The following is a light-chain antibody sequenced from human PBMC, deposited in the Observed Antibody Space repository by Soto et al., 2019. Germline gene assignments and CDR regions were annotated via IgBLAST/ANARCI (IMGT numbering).Light chain of an antibody. CDR3: SSYTSSSTPIYV. CDR1: SSDVVGCNY. Sequence: QSALTQPASVSGSPGQSITISCTGTSSDVVGCNYVSWYQQHPGKAPKLMIYDVSNRPSGVSNRFSGSKSGNTASLTISGLQAEDEADYYCSSYTSSSTPIYVFGTGTKVPVL. J-gene: IGLJ1*01. V-gene: IGLV2-14*01. CDR2: DVS.